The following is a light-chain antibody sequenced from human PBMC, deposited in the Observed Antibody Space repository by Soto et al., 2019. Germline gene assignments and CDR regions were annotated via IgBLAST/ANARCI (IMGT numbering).Light chain of an antibody. V-gene: IGKV3D-15*01. J-gene: IGKJ1*01. Sequence: EIVMPQYPATPSVSPGERATLSCRASQSVSSNLPWYQPKPRQAPRLLIYGAPSRATGIPDRFSGSGSGTDFTLSISRLEPEDFATYYCQQYNSYSFGQGTMVDIK. CDR2: GAP. CDR3: QQYNSYS. CDR1: QSVSSN.